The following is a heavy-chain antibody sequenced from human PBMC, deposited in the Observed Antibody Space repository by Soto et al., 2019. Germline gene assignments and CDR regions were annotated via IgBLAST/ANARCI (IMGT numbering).Heavy chain of an antibody. V-gene: IGHV3-53*01. J-gene: IGHJ6*02. D-gene: IGHD3-3*01. CDR2: IYSGGST. CDR3: ARVPTLFRVATTYNGMDL. CDR1: GFTVSSNY. Sequence: EVQLVESGGGLIQPGGSLRLSCAASGFTVSSNYMSWVRQAPGKGLEWVSVIYSGGSTYYADSVKGRFTISRDNSKNTPYLEMNRLRVEDTAVICCARVPTLFRVATTYNGMDLWGQGTTVTVSS.